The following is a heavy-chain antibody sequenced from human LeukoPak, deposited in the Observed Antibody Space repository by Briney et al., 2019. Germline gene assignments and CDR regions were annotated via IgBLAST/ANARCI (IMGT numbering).Heavy chain of an antibody. CDR2: IYYSGST. CDR1: GGSISSSSYY. D-gene: IGHD6-19*01. CDR3: ARAGLSGWYLGAYYYYYMDV. V-gene: IGHV4-39*07. J-gene: IGHJ6*03. Sequence: SSETLSLTCTVSGGSISSSSYYWGWIRQPPGKGLEWIGSIYYSGSTYYNPSLKSRVTISVDTSKNQFSLKLSSVTAADTAVYYCARAGLSGWYLGAYYYYYMDVWGKGTTVTVSS.